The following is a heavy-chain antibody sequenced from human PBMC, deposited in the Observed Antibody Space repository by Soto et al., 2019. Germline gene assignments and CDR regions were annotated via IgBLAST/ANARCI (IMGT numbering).Heavy chain of an antibody. V-gene: IGHV3-74*01. Sequence: GGSLRLSCAASGFTFSSYWMHWVRQTPGKGLVWVSRINSDGSSTSYADSVKGRFTISRDNAKNTLYLQMNSLRAEDTAVYYCAKDHKGEAAAGLYYYYYGMDVWGQGTTVTVSS. CDR1: GFTFSSYW. CDR3: AKDHKGEAAAGLYYYYYGMDV. CDR2: INSDGSST. J-gene: IGHJ6*02. D-gene: IGHD6-13*01.